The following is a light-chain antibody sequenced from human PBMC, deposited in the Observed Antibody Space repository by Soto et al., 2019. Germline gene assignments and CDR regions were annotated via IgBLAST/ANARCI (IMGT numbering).Light chain of an antibody. CDR3: MQSTQLPPT. J-gene: IGKJ5*01. CDR1: QSLLHITGETF. CDR2: EVS. V-gene: IGKV2D-29*02. Sequence: DVVMTQTPLSLSVAPGQPASISCKSSQSLLHITGETFLFWYLQKPGQSPQLLIYEVSTRVSGVPDRFSGSGSRTDFTLEISRVETDDVGIYYCMQSTQLPPTFGQGTRLGIE.